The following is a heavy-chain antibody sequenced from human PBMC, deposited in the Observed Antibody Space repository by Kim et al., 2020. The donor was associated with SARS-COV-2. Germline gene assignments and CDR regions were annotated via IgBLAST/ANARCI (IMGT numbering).Heavy chain of an antibody. CDR3: ARDLRYYGSGYGGPWAYYYYGMDV. CDR2: IYYSGST. CDR1: GGSISSYY. J-gene: IGHJ6*02. D-gene: IGHD3-10*01. V-gene: IGHV4-59*01. Sequence: SETLSLTCTVSGGSISSYYWSWIRQPPGKGLEWIGYIYYSGSTNYNPSLKSRVTISVDTSKNQFSLKLSSVTAADTAVYYCARDLRYYGSGYGGPWAYYYYGMDVWGQGTTVTVSS.